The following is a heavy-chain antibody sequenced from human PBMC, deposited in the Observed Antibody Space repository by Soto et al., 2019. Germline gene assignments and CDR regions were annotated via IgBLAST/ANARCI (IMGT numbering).Heavy chain of an antibody. J-gene: IGHJ6*02. CDR1: GFSFSSYA. Sequence: EVQLLESGGGLVQPGGSLRLSCPTSGFSFSSYAMSWVRQAPGKGLEWVSSISGSTDSTYYADSVKGRFTISRDNSKNTLDLQMNSLRAEDTAVYYCAKIAVTSYHAYGMDVWGQGATVTVSS. CDR3: AKIAVTSYHAYGMDV. V-gene: IGHV3-23*01. D-gene: IGHD4-17*01. CDR2: ISGSTDST.